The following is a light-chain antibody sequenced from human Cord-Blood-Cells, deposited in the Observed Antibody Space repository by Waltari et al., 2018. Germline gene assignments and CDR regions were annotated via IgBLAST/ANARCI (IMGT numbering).Light chain of an antibody. CDR1: SSDVGGYNY. Sequence: QSALPQPRSVSGSPGQSVPISCTGTSSDVGGYNYVSWYPQHPGQAPKLMLYDVSKRPSGVPDRFSGSKSGNTASLTISGLQAEDEADYYCCSYAGSYTYVFGTGTKVTVL. CDR3: CSYAGSYTYV. V-gene: IGLV2-11*01. J-gene: IGLJ1*01. CDR2: DVS.